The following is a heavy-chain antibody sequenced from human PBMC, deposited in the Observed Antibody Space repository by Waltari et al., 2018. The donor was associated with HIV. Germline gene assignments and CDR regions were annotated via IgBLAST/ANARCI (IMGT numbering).Heavy chain of an antibody. CDR3: ARHGNYGDYVFDP. CDR1: GGSFSGYY. J-gene: IGHJ5*02. D-gene: IGHD4-17*01. CDR2: INHSGST. Sequence: QVQLQQWGAGLLKPSETLSLTCAVYGGSFSGYYWRWLRQPPGKGLEWIGEINHSGSTNYNPSLKSRVTISVDTSKNQFSLKLSSVTAADTAVYYCARHGNYGDYVFDPWGQGTLVTVSS. V-gene: IGHV4-34*01.